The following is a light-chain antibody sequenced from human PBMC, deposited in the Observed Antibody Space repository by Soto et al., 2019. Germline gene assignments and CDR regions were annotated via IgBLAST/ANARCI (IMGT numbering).Light chain of an antibody. CDR2: TTS. Sequence: DIQMTQSPSSVSASVGDRVTITCRASQGIGSWLAWYQQKPGKAPTLLIYTTSNLQSGVPSRFSGSGSWTDFTLTISSLQPEDFATYYCQQANSFPLTFGPGTKVDIK. V-gene: IGKV1-12*01. J-gene: IGKJ3*01. CDR3: QQANSFPLT. CDR1: QGIGSW.